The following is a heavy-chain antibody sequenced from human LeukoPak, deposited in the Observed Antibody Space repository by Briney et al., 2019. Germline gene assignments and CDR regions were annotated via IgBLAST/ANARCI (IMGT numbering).Heavy chain of an antibody. CDR2: INSNTGAT. D-gene: IGHD3-22*01. V-gene: IGHV1-2*02. Sequence: ASVKVSCKASGYTFTGYYLHWVRQAPGQGLEWMGWINSNTGATKYAQKFQGRVTMTRDTSISTAYMELSRLRSDDTAVYYCARTYYYDSSGYHYWGQGTLVTVSS. CDR1: GYTFTGYY. J-gene: IGHJ4*02. CDR3: ARTYYYDSSGYHY.